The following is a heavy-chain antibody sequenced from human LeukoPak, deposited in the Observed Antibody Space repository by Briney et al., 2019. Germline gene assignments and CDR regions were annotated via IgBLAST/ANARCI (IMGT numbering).Heavy chain of an antibody. Sequence: TPSETLSLTCTVSGGSISGYYWSWIRQPPGKGLEWIGYINYSGSTNYNPSLKSRVTISVDTSKNQFSLKLSSVTAADTAVYYCARRGSSLDQWGQGTQVTVSS. CDR1: GGSISGYY. J-gene: IGHJ4*02. CDR2: INYSGST. V-gene: IGHV4-59*08. CDR3: ARRGSSLDQ. D-gene: IGHD6-6*01.